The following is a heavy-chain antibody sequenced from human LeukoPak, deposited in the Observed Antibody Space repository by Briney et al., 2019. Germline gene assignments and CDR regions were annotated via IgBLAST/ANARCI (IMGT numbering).Heavy chain of an antibody. V-gene: IGHV3-9*01. CDR1: GFTFDDYA. Sequence: PGRSLRLSCAASGFTFDDYAMHWVRQAPGKGLEWVSGISWNSGSIGYADSVKGRFTISRDNAKNSLYLQMNSLRAEDTALYYCAKDSTRYYYYYYGMDVWGQGTTVTVSS. D-gene: IGHD3-16*01. CDR2: ISWNSGSI. CDR3: AKDSTRYYYYYYGMDV. J-gene: IGHJ6*02.